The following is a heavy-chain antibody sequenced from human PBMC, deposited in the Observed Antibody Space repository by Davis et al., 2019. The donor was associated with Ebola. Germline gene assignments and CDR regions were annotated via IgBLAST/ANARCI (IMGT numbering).Heavy chain of an antibody. CDR2: IIPIFGTA. Sequence: SVKVSCKASGYTFTSYGISWVRQAPGQGLEWMGGIIPIFGTANYAQKFQGRVTITADKSTSTAYMELSSLRSEDTAVYYCARGEIYDILTGYYLFDYWGQGTLVTVSS. CDR1: GYTFTSYG. J-gene: IGHJ4*02. CDR3: ARGEIYDILTGYYLFDY. V-gene: IGHV1-69*06. D-gene: IGHD3-9*01.